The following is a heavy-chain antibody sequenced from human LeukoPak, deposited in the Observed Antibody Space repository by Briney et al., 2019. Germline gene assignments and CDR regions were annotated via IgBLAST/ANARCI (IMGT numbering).Heavy chain of an antibody. D-gene: IGHD3-10*01. V-gene: IGHV1-69*05. Sequence: ASVKVSCKASGGTFSSYAISWVRQAPGQGLEWMGRIIPIFGTANYAQKFQGRVTITTDESTSTAYMELSSLRSEDTAVYYCARGLRGRYPTTRYYYYMDVWGKGTTVTVSS. CDR3: ARGLRGRYPTTRYYYYMDV. CDR2: IIPIFGTA. CDR1: GGTFSSYA. J-gene: IGHJ6*03.